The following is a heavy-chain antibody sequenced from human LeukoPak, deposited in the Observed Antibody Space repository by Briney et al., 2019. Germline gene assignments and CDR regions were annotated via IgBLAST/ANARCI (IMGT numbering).Heavy chain of an antibody. Sequence: GGSLRLSCTASGFTFGNYAMSWVRQAPGMGLEWVSALSGSGSSTFYADSVKGRFTISRDNSKNTLYLQMNSLRAEDTAVYYCARASGYSGSRRWFDPWGQGTLVTVSS. D-gene: IGHD5-12*01. CDR2: LSGSGSST. CDR1: GFTFGNYA. CDR3: ARASGYSGSRRWFDP. J-gene: IGHJ5*02. V-gene: IGHV3-23*01.